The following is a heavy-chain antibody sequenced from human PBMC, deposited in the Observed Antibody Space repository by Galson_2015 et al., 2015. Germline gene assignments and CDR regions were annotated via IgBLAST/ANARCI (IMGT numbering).Heavy chain of an antibody. J-gene: IGHJ5*01. D-gene: IGHD6-19*01. CDR2: IDSSGSTGSTL. Sequence: SLRLSCAASGFSFSDYYMSWIRQAPGKGLEWVSYIDSSGSTGSTLYYADSVKGRFTISRDNAKNSLYLQMNSLGAEDTAVYYCARDPGFSTGWFDYWGQGTLVTVSS. CDR1: GFSFSDYY. V-gene: IGHV3-11*01. CDR3: ARDPGFSTGWFDY.